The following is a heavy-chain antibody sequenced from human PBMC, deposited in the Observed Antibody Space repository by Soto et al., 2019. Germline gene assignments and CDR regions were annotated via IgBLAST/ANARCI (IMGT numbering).Heavy chain of an antibody. CDR1: GGTFSSYA. Sequence: SVKVSYKASGGTFSSYAISWVRQAPGQGLEWMGGIIPIFGTANYAQKFQGRVTITADESTSTAYMELSSLRSEDTAVYYCARDLINYYYGMDVWGQGTTVTVSS. CDR3: ARDLINYYYGMDV. CDR2: IIPIFGTA. V-gene: IGHV1-69*13. J-gene: IGHJ6*02.